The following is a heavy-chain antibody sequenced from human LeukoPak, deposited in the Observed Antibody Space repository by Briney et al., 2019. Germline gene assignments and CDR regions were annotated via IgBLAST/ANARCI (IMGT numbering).Heavy chain of an antibody. Sequence: ASVKVSCKASGYSFTSYGISWVRQAPGQGLEWMGWISAYNGYTNHAQKVQGRVTMTTDTSTTTACMELRSLRSDDTAVYYCARRHCRGGSCYFDYWGQGTLVTVSS. CDR3: ARRHCRGGSCYFDY. CDR2: ISAYNGYT. D-gene: IGHD2-15*01. V-gene: IGHV1-18*01. J-gene: IGHJ4*02. CDR1: GYSFTSYG.